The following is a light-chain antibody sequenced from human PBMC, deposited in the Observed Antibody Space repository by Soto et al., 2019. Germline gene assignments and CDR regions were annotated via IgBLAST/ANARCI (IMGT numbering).Light chain of an antibody. J-gene: IGKJ2*01. V-gene: IGKV1-12*01. CDR3: QQGSSLPYT. CDR1: QDISDR. CDR2: RTS. Sequence: DIQMTQSPSSVSASVGDRVTITCRASQDISDRVAWYQQKPGTAPMLLIYRTSTLQSGVPSRFSGSRSGTDFTLTISSLQPEDFATYFCQQGSSLPYTFGQGTKLGIK.